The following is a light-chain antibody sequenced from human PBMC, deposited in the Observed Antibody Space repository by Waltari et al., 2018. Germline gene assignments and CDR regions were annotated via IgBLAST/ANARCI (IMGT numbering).Light chain of an antibody. J-gene: IGLJ3*02. CDR3: SSFAGSDNLGV. CDR2: DVT. Sequence: QSALTQPPSASGSPGQSGTISCTGTSSDVGASTHVSWYQKHPGKAPKLIIYDVTERPSGVPNRFSGSKSGNTASLTVSGLQADDEADYYCSSFAGSDNLGVFGGGTKLTVL. CDR1: SSDVGASTH. V-gene: IGLV2-8*01.